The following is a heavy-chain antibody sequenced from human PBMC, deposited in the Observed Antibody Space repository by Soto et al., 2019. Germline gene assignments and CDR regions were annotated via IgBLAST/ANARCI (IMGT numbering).Heavy chain of an antibody. J-gene: IGHJ6*02. Sequence: QVQLVQSGAEVKKPGSSVKVSCKASGGTFSSYAISWVRQAPGQGLEWMGGIIPSFGTANYAQKFQGRVTITADESTRTAYMELSSLRSEDTAVYYCARGRITGTTYYYYGMDVWGQGTTVTVSS. CDR1: GGTFSSYA. D-gene: IGHD1-7*01. CDR2: IIPSFGTA. V-gene: IGHV1-69*01. CDR3: ARGRITGTTYYYYGMDV.